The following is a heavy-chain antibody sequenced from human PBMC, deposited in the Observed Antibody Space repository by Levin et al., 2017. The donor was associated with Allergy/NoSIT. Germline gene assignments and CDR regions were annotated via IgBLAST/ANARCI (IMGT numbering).Heavy chain of an antibody. J-gene: IGHJ4*02. CDR1: GYTFIGYT. CDR3: ARADGLDY. Sequence: ASVKVSCKASGYTFIGYTMHWVRQAPGQGIEWMGRINPNSGGTNYAQKVQGKVTMTRDTAISTDYMELSRLRSDDTAVYYCARADGLDYWGQGTLVTVSS. CDR2: INPNSGGT. V-gene: IGHV1-2*06.